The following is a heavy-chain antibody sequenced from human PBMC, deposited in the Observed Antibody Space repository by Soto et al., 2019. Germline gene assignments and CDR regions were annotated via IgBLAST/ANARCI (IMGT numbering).Heavy chain of an antibody. Sequence: QVQRCNLGPKGKNPGPQGRAPAKAPDTPSTGSYSHGVGRAPGQGLEGMGWINPNSGATNYAQKFQDRVTMTRDTSISTAYMELSRLRSDDTAVYYCARAGGSGRVGYNWFDPWGQGTLVTVSS. CDR3: ARAGGSGRVGYNWFDP. D-gene: IGHD3-10*01. V-gene: IGHV1-2*02. CDR1: DTPSTGSY. J-gene: IGHJ5*02. CDR2: INPNSGAT.